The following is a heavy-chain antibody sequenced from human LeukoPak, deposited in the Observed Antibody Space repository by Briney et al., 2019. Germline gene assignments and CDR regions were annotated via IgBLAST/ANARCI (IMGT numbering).Heavy chain of an antibody. V-gene: IGHV3-30*18. Sequence: GGSLRLSCAASGFTFSSYGMHWVRQDPGKGLEWVAVISYDGSNKYYADSVKGRFTISRDNSKNTLYLQMNSLRAEDTAVYYCAKDGEYYDSSGYYDYWGQGTLVTVSS. CDR3: AKDGEYYDSSGYYDY. CDR1: GFTFSSYG. CDR2: ISYDGSNK. J-gene: IGHJ4*02. D-gene: IGHD3-22*01.